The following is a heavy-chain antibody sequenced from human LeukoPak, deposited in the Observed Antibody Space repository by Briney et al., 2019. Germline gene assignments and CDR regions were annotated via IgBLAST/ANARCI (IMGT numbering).Heavy chain of an antibody. CDR1: GYTLTGYY. V-gene: IGHV1-2*02. Sequence: ASVKVSCKASGYTLTGYYIHWVRQAPGQGLEWVGLINPNSGGTNYAQKFQGRVTMPRNTSISTAYMELSRLRSDDPAVYYCARVVAYYYGMYVWGKGTTVTVSS. D-gene: IGHD6-6*01. J-gene: IGHJ6*04. CDR3: ARVVAYYYGMYV. CDR2: INPNSGGT.